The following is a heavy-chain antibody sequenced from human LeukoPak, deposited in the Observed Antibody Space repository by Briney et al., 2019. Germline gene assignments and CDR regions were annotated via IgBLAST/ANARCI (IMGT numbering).Heavy chain of an antibody. D-gene: IGHD3-3*01. Sequence: TLSLTCTVSGGSISSGGYYWSWIRQPPGKGLEWIGYIYHSGSTYYNPSLKSRVTISVDTSKNQFSLKLSSVTAADTAVYYCARAGYYDFWSGYIDYWGQGTLVTVSS. J-gene: IGHJ4*02. CDR1: GGSISSGGYY. CDR2: IYHSGST. V-gene: IGHV4-30-2*01. CDR3: ARAGYYDFWSGYIDY.